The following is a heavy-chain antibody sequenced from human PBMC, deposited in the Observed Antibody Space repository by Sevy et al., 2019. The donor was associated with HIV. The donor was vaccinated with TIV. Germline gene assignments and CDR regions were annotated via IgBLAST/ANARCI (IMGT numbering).Heavy chain of an antibody. J-gene: IGHJ6*02. Sequence: ASVKVSCKASGYTFTSYGISWVRQAPGQGLEWMGWISAYNGNTNYAQKLQGRVTMTTDTSTSTAYMELRSLGSDDTAVYYCARDPCSSTSCLDTYYYYYYGMDVWGQGTTVTVSS. CDR3: ARDPCSSTSCLDTYYYYYYGMDV. V-gene: IGHV1-18*01. CDR1: GYTFTSYG. CDR2: ISAYNGNT. D-gene: IGHD2-2*01.